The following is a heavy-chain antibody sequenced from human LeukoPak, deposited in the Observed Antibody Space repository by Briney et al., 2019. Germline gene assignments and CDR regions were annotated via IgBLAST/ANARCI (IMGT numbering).Heavy chain of an antibody. D-gene: IGHD3-16*01. J-gene: IGHJ4*02. V-gene: IGHV3-30*02. CDR2: IRFDGNNQ. Sequence: VGSLRLSCGASGFTFSSYGMHWVRQAPGRGLEWVAFIRFDGNNQYYADSVKGRFTISRDNSKNTLYLQMNSLRGEDTAVYFCAKDRGSTTNYYDYWGQGTLVTVSS. CDR3: AKDRGSTTNYYDY. CDR1: GFTFSSYG.